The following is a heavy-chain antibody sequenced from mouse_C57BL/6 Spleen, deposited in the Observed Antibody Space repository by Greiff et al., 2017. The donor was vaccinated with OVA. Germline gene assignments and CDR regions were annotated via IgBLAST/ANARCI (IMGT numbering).Heavy chain of an antibody. J-gene: IGHJ2*01. V-gene: IGHV1-52*01. CDR3: ARGHGSSLYYFDY. CDR2: IDPSDSET. D-gene: IGHD1-1*01. Sequence: VQLQQPGAELVRPGSSVKLSCKASGYTFTSYWMHWVKQRPIQGLEWIGNIDPSDSETHYNQKFKDKATLTVDKSSSTAYMQLSSLTSEDSAVYYCARGHGSSLYYFDYWGQGTTLTVSS. CDR1: GYTFTSYW.